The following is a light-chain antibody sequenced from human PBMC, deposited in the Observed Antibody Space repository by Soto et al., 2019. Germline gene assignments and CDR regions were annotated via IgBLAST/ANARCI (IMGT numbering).Light chain of an antibody. CDR1: QTVRNNY. CDR3: QQRSKWPIT. CDR2: DAS. Sequence: EFVLTQSPGTLSLSPGERATLSCRASQTVRNNYLAWYQQKPGQAPRLLIYDASSRATGIPDRFSGSGSGTDFTLTISSLEPEDFAVYYCQQRSKWPITFGQGTRLEIK. J-gene: IGKJ5*01. V-gene: IGKV3D-20*02.